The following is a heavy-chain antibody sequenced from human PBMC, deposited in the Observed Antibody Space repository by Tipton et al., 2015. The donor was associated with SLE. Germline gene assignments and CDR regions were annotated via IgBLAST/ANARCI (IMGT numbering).Heavy chain of an antibody. CDR3: ARDGPIAVAAPRGMDV. Sequence: QLVQSGAEVKKPGASVKVSCKTSGYTFSTYGISWVRQDPGQGLEWMGWISPYNGNTNYGQKLQGRVTMTTETSTTTAYMELRSLRSDDTAVYYCARDGPIAVAAPRGMDVWGQGTTVTVSS. CDR1: GYTFSTYG. V-gene: IGHV1-18*01. CDR2: ISPYNGNT. J-gene: IGHJ6*02. D-gene: IGHD6-19*01.